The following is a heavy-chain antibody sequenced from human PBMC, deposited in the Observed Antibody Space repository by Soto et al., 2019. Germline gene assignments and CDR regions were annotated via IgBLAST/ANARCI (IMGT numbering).Heavy chain of an antibody. Sequence: WLPHHQKKGLEWIGYIYYSGSTNYNPSLKSRVTISVDTSKNQFSLKLTSVTAADTAVYYCATNQAGYSSRWLRFDPWGQGILVTVSS. V-gene: IGHV4-59*01. CDR3: ATNQAGYSSRWLRFDP. CDR2: IYYSGST. D-gene: IGHD6-13*01. J-gene: IGHJ5*02.